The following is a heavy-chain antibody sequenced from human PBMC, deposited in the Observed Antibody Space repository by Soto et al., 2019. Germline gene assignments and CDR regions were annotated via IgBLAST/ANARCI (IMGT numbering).Heavy chain of an antibody. J-gene: IGHJ3*01. V-gene: IGHV4-31*03. Sequence: QVQLQESGQGLGKPSQTLALPCTVSGGSISNYNFYWIYLRQRPGKGLEWIGYISYSGYTFYHPSLQSRVVISADPSNSQFSLILNSVTSAATAVYYCARDWGGTVTGRGAFGFWGRGSLVSVSS. D-gene: IGHD6-19*01. CDR1: GGSISNYNFY. CDR3: ARDWGGTVTGRGAFGF. CDR2: ISYSGYT.